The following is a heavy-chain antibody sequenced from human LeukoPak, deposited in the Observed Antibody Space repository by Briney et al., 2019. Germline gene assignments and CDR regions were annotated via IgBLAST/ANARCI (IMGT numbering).Heavy chain of an antibody. CDR1: GFTFSGSA. V-gene: IGHV3-73*01. J-gene: IGHJ4*02. Sequence: GGSLRLSCAASGFTFSGSAMHWVRQASGKGLEWVGRIRSKANSYATAYAASVKGRFTISRDDSKNTAYLQMNSLKTEDTAVYYCTRHLRINYFDYWGQGTLVTVSS. CDR3: TRHLRINYFDY. CDR2: IRSKANSYAT. D-gene: IGHD2-15*01.